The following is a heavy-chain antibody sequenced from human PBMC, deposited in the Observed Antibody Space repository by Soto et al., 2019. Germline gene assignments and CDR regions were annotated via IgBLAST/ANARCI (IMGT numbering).Heavy chain of an antibody. D-gene: IGHD1-26*01. V-gene: IGHV1-69*12. Sequence: QVQLVQSGAEVKKPGSSVKVSCKASGGTFSSYAISWVRQAPGQGLEWMGGIIPIFGTANYAQKFQGRVTITADESTSTAYIELSSLRSEDTAVYYCARARGPVGATYYYYYGMDVCGQGTTVTVSS. J-gene: IGHJ6*02. CDR3: ARARGPVGATYYYYYGMDV. CDR1: GGTFSSYA. CDR2: IIPIFGTA.